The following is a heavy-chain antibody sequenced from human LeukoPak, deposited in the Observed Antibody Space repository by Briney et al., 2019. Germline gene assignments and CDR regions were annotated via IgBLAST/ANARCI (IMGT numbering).Heavy chain of an antibody. CDR1: GFTFSSYA. CDR2: ISGSGGST. V-gene: IGHV3-23*01. J-gene: IGHJ4*02. Sequence: GGALRLSCAAAGFTFSSYAMSWVRQAPGKGLEWVSAISGSGGSTYYADSVKGRFTISRDNSKNTLYLQMNSLRAEDTAVYYCARQGYSSSQDYWGQGTLVTVSS. D-gene: IGHD6-6*01. CDR3: ARQGYSSSQDY.